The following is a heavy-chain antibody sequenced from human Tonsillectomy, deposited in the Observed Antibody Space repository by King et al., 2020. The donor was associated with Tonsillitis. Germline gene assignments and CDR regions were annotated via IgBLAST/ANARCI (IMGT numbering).Heavy chain of an antibody. D-gene: IGHD6-19*01. CDR2: IYYSGST. J-gene: IGHJ3*02. Sequence: QLQESGPGLVKPSETLSLTCTVSGGSISSYYWSWIRQPPGKGLEWIGYIYYSGSTNYNPSLKSRVTISVDTSKNQFSLKLSSVTAADTAVYYCARTPRLGIAVAGGAFDIWGQGTMVTVSS. CDR1: GGSISSYY. CDR3: ARTPRLGIAVAGGAFDI. V-gene: IGHV4-59*01.